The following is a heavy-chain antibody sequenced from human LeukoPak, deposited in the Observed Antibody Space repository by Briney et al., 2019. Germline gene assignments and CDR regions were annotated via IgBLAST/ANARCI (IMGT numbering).Heavy chain of an antibody. CDR1: GITVNTNY. D-gene: IGHD3-9*01. V-gene: IGHV3-66*04. J-gene: IGHJ4*02. CDR3: ARLHYDVLTGPFDY. CDR2: IYSGGAT. Sequence: PGGSLRLSCAASGITVNTNYMSWVRQAPGKGLEWVSIIYSGGATFYADSVKGRFTIFRENSKNTLWLQMNSLRAEDTAVYYCARLHYDVLTGPFDYWGQGTLVTVSS.